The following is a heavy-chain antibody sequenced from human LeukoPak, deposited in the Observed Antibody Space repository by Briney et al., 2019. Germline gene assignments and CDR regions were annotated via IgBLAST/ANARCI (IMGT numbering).Heavy chain of an antibody. V-gene: IGHV3-74*01. CDR1: GFSFSNSW. J-gene: IGHJ4*02. CDR3: AKVTWGVDMSFDY. D-gene: IGHD3-10*01. CDR2: ILTDGTT. Sequence: GGSLRLSCEASGFSFSNSWMLWVRQVPGKGLVWVSRILTDGTTAYTDSVKGRFTISRDNAKNTLYLQMNSLRAEDTAVYFCAKVTWGVDMSFDYWGQGTLVTVSS.